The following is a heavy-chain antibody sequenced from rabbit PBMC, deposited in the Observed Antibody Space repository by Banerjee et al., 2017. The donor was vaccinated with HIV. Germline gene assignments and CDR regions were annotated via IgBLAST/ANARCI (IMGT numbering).Heavy chain of an antibody. Sequence: QEQLEESGGDLVKPEGSLTLTCTASGFSFSNKYVMCWVRQAPGKGLEWIACINTSTGNTVYANWAKGRFTISKTSSTTVTLQMTSLTAADTATYFCARSSAYADGMDLWGPGTLVTVS. D-gene: IGHD1-1*01. CDR1: GFSFSNKYV. V-gene: IGHV1S45*01. CDR2: INTSTGNT. CDR3: ARSSAYADGMDL. J-gene: IGHJ6*01.